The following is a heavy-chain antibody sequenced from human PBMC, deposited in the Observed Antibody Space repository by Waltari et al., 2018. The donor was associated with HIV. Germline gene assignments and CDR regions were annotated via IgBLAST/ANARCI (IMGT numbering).Heavy chain of an antibody. CDR1: GFTFSSYE. J-gene: IGHJ4*02. Sequence: EVQLVESGGGLVQPGGSLRLSCAASGFTFSSYEMNWVRQAPGKGLEWGSYIRSRVVNIYYADAVKGRFTISRDNAKRTLYLQMNSLRAEDTAVYYCAREKAVVADYWGQGTLVTVSS. CDR2: IRSRVVNI. D-gene: IGHD2-15*01. V-gene: IGHV3-48*03. CDR3: AREKAVVADY.